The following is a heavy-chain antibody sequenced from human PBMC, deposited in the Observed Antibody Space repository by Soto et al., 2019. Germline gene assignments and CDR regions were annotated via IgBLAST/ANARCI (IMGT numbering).Heavy chain of an antibody. D-gene: IGHD3-22*01. CDR1: GGSISSGGYY. CDR2: IYYSGST. J-gene: IGHJ3*02. CDR3: ARVKNDSSGRRAFDI. Sequence: PSETLSLPCTVSGGSISSGGYYWSWIRQHPGKGLEWIGYIYYSGSTYYNPSLKSRVTISVDTSKNQFSLKLSSVTAADTAVYYCARVKNDSSGRRAFDIWGQGTMVTV. V-gene: IGHV4-31*03.